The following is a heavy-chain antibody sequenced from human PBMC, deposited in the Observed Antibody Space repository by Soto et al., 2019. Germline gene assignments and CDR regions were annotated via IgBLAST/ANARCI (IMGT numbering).Heavy chain of an antibody. CDR2: IYHSGST. D-gene: IGHD3-22*01. Sequence: AETLCLTCAVSQGSISSSNWWSWFRQPPAKGLPWIGEIYHSGSTNYNPPLKSRVTISVDKSKNQFSLKLSSVTAADTAVYYCARDGATYYYDSSGYYLGAFDIWGQGTLVTVSS. CDR3: ARDGATYYYDSSGYYLGAFDI. CDR1: QGSISSSNW. V-gene: IGHV4-4*02. J-gene: IGHJ3*02.